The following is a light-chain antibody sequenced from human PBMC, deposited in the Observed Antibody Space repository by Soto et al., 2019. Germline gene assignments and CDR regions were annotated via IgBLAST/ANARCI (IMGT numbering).Light chain of an antibody. CDR2: AAS. J-gene: IGKJ1*01. Sequence: DIQMTQSPSSLSASVGDRVTITCRSSQGISNYSAWYQQKPGKVPKLLIYAASTLQSGVPSRFSGSGSGTDFTLTISSLQPEDVATYYCHKYNSAPRTFGQGTQVEIK. CDR1: QGISNY. CDR3: HKYNSAPRT. V-gene: IGKV1-27*01.